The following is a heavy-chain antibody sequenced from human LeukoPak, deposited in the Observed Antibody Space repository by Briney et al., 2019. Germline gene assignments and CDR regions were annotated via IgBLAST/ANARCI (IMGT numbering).Heavy chain of an antibody. Sequence: GGSLRLSCAASGFPFKNYGIHWVRQAPGKGLEWVSYISNSGTTIYYGDSVKGRFTISRDNTKNSLYLQMNSLRAEDTAVYYCARGGGSYPFFDYWGQGALVTVSS. CDR1: GFPFKNYG. J-gene: IGHJ4*02. CDR3: ARGGGSYPFFDY. D-gene: IGHD1-26*01. V-gene: IGHV3-48*04. CDR2: ISNSGTTI.